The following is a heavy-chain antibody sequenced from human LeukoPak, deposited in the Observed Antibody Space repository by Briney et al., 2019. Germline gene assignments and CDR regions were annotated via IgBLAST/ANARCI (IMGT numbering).Heavy chain of an antibody. CDR3: ARDLGMGYSSD. V-gene: IGHV1-2*02. CDR1: GYIFTAHY. D-gene: IGHD5-18*01. Sequence: ASVKVSCKASGYIFTAHYMHWVRQAPGQGLEWMGWINPNSGGTNYAQKFQGRVTMTRDTSISTAYMELSSLRSDDTAVYYCARDLGMGYSSDWGQGTLVTVSS. CDR2: INPNSGGT. J-gene: IGHJ4*02.